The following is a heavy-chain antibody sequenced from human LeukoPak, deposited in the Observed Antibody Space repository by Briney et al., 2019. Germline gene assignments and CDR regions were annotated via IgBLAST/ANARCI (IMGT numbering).Heavy chain of an antibody. V-gene: IGHV4-39*01. CDR2: INYSGNT. CDR3: ARGYGELDY. D-gene: IGHD5-18*01. Sequence: SETLSLTCTVSGDSITSSTFYWGWIRQPPGKGLDWIGVINYSGNTYYSPSLKSRVTLSVDTSKNQFSLKLSSVTAADTAVYYCARGYGELDYWGLGTLVTVFS. J-gene: IGHJ4*02. CDR1: GDSITSSTFY.